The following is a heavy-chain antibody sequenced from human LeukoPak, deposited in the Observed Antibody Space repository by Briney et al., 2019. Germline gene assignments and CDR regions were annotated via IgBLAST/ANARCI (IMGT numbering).Heavy chain of an antibody. V-gene: IGHV3-23*01. J-gene: IGHJ4*02. D-gene: IGHD2-15*01. CDR3: AYCSAGSCSGSPVDY. Sequence: PGGSLTLSCAASGFTFSTYAMSWVRQPPGKGLEWVSTISGSGANTYYADSVRGRFTISRDNSKNTLYLQMNSLRAEDTAVYYCAYCSAGSCSGSPVDYWGQRTQVTVSS. CDR1: GFTFSTYA. CDR2: ISGSGANT.